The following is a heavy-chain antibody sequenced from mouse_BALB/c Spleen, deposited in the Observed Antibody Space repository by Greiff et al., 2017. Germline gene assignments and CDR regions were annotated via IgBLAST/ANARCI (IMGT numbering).Heavy chain of an antibody. Sequence: VQLQQSGAELVRPGVSVKISCKGSGYTFTDYAMHWVKQSHAKSLEWIGVISTYYGDSSYNQKFKGKATMTVDKSSSTAYMELARLTSKDSAIYYCARDYYGSRAFDYWGQGTTLTVSS. CDR1: GYTFTDYA. D-gene: IGHD1-1*01. V-gene: IGHV1S137*01. J-gene: IGHJ2*01. CDR3: ARDYYGSRAFDY. CDR2: ISTYYGDS.